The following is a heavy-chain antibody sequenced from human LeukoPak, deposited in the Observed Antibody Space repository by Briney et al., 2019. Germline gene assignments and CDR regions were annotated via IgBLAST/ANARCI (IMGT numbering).Heavy chain of an antibody. CDR1: GASITTYY. D-gene: IGHD3-10*01. CDR2: IYFSGTT. J-gene: IGHJ6*02. CDR3: ARDYGPFGV. Sequence: PSEPLSLTCTVSGASITTYYWSWIRQPPGKGLEWIGYIYFSGTTNYNPSLKSRVTISLDASNKQFSLRLNSVTAADTAVYYCARDYGPFGVWGQGTTVTVSS. V-gene: IGHV4-59*01.